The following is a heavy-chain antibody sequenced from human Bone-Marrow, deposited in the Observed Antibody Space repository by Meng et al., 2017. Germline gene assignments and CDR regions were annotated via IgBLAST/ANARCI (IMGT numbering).Heavy chain of an antibody. CDR2: INPNSGGT. Sequence: ASVKVSCKASGYTFTGYYMHWVRQAPGQGLEWMGRINPNSGGTNYAQKFQGRVTMTRDTSISTAYMELSRLRSDDTAVYYCARGPITYYYDSSGYYPYNWFDPWGQGTLVTVSS. CDR3: ARGPITYYYDSSGYYPYNWFDP. J-gene: IGHJ5*02. V-gene: IGHV1-2*06. CDR1: GYTFTGYY. D-gene: IGHD3-22*01.